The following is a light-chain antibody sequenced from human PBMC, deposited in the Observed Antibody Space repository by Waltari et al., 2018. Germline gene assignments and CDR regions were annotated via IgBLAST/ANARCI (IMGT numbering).Light chain of an antibody. CDR1: SSDVGGYNY. V-gene: IGLV2-14*01. CDR2: DVS. CDR3: SPYTSNSTYV. J-gene: IGLJ1*01. Sequence: QSALTQPASVSGSPGQSITISCTGTSSDVGGYNYVSWYQRHPGKAPKLLIYDVSKRPPGVSNRYAASKSSNTPSRTSSGLQAEDEADYYCSPYTSNSTYVYGTGTNITPL.